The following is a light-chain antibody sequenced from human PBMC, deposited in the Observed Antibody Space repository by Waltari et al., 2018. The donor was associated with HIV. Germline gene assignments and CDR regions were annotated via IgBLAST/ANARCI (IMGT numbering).Light chain of an antibody. V-gene: IGLV1-40*01. Sequence: QSVLTQPPSVSRAPGQTATIPRSGSSPNTADADFDVHSYQQRPGTAPKLLIYGNRIRPSGVPDRFSGSKSGTSASLAITGLQPEDEADYYCQSFDYDSSLTVLFGGGTKLTVL. CDR3: QSFDYDSSLTVL. CDR1: SPNTADADFD. CDR2: GNR. J-gene: IGLJ2*01.